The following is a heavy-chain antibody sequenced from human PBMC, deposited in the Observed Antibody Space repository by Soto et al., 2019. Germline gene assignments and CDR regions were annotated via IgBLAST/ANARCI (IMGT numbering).Heavy chain of an antibody. CDR3: ALLRGVAGTEADAFDI. CDR1: GYTFTSYG. CDR2: ISAYNGNT. V-gene: IGHV1-18*01. J-gene: IGHJ3*02. Sequence: ASVKVSCKASGYTFTSYGISWVRQAPGQGLEWMGWISAYNGNTNYAQKLQGRVTMTTDTSKSTAYMELRSLRPDDTAVYYCALLRGVAGTEADAFDIWGQGTMVTVSS. D-gene: IGHD6-19*01.